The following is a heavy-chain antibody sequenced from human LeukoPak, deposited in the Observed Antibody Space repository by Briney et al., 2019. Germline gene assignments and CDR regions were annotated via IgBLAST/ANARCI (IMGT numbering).Heavy chain of an antibody. J-gene: IGHJ4*02. CDR2: IYTSGST. D-gene: IGHD3-22*01. Sequence: PSETLSLTCTVSGGSISSGSYYWSWIRQPAGKGLEWIGRIYTSGSTNYNPSLKSRVTMSVDTSKNQFSLKLSSVTAADTAVYYCAGDDSSGYSPFDYWGQGTLVTVSS. CDR3: AGDDSSGYSPFDY. V-gene: IGHV4-61*02. CDR1: GGSISSGSYY.